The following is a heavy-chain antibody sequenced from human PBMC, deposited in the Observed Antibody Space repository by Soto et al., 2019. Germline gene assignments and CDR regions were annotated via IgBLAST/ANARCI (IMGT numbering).Heavy chain of an antibody. V-gene: IGHV3-11*01. CDR1: GFTSIDYY. CDR2: ISSSGSTI. J-gene: IGHJ5*02. Sequence: WGSLRLSCAASGFTSIDYYMSWIRQAPGKGLEWVSYISSSGSTIYYADSVKGRFTISRDNAKNSLYLQMNSLRAEDTAVYYCARVRDITMIVAPWGQGTLVTVSS. D-gene: IGHD3-22*01. CDR3: ARVRDITMIVAP.